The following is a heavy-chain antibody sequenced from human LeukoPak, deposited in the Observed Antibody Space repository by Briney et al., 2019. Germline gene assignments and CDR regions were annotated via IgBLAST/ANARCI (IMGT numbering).Heavy chain of an antibody. Sequence: GGSLRLSCAASGFTFSDYYMSWIRQAPGKGLEWVSYISSSGSTIYYADSVKGRFTISRDSAKNSLYLQMNSLRAEDTAVYYCARDHPHLEWSDAFDIWGQGTMVTVSS. CDR1: GFTFSDYY. CDR2: ISSSGSTI. V-gene: IGHV3-11*04. D-gene: IGHD3-3*01. CDR3: ARDHPHLEWSDAFDI. J-gene: IGHJ3*02.